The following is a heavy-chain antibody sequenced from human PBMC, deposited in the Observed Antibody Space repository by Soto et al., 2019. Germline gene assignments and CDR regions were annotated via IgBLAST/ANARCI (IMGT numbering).Heavy chain of an antibody. V-gene: IGHV4-39*07. CDR3: ASGALRYFDCLPPDY. CDR1: GGSISSSSYY. D-gene: IGHD3-9*01. J-gene: IGHJ4*02. Sequence: SETLSLTCTVSGGSISSSSYYWGWIRQPPGKGLEWIGSIYYSGSTYYNPSLKSRVTISVDTSKNQFSLKLSSVTAADTAVYYCASGALRYFDCLPPDYWGQGTLVTVSS. CDR2: IYYSGST.